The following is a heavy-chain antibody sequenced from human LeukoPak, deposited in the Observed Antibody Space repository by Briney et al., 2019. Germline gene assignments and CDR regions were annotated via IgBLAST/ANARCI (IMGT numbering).Heavy chain of an antibody. Sequence: GGSQRLFCAASRFTFSSYGMHWVREAPGKGLVWVAVISYDGSNKYYADSVKGRFTIPRDNSKNTLYLKMNSLRAEDTAVYYCAKAFYYYDSSGLIDYWGQGTLVTVSS. V-gene: IGHV3-30*18. J-gene: IGHJ4*02. CDR2: ISYDGSNK. CDR1: RFTFSSYG. CDR3: AKAFYYYDSSGLIDY. D-gene: IGHD3-22*01.